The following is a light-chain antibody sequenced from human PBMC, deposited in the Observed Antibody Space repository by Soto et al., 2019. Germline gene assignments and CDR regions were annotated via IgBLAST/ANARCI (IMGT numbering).Light chain of an antibody. CDR3: QHYQGGHPIA. CDR1: QSVSAR. CDR2: DVF. Sequence: EIVLTQSPDTLSLSPGESATLSCRASQSVSARLAWYKHKPGQPPRLLISDVFNRASGVAERFSGSGSETDFTLIIRRLEPEDSALYYCQHYQGGHPIAFGQGTKVDIK. J-gene: IGKJ1*01. V-gene: IGKV3-20*01.